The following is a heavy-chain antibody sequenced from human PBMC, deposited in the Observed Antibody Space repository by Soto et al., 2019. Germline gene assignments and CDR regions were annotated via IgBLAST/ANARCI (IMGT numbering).Heavy chain of an antibody. J-gene: IGHJ4*02. CDR1: GFTLDDYT. V-gene: IGHV3-43*01. Sequence: GGSLRLSCAASGFTLDDYTMHWVRQAPGKGLEWVSLISWDGGSTYYADSVKGRFTISRDNSKNSLYLQMNSLRTEDTALYYCAKEAIEDYDSSGYSLLEYWGQGTLVTVSS. CDR2: ISWDGGST. D-gene: IGHD3-22*01. CDR3: AKEAIEDYDSSGYSLLEY.